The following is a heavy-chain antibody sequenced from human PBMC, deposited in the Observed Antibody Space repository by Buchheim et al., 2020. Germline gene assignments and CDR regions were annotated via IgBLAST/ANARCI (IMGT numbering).Heavy chain of an antibody. Sequence: QVQLVESGGGVVQPGRSLRLSCAASGFTFSSYGMHWVRQAPGKGLEWVAFIRCDGSNKYYADSVKGRFTISRDNSKNTLYLQMNSLRAEDTAVYYCAKGGYCSGGSCPLYYYYGMDVWGQGTT. V-gene: IGHV3-30*02. J-gene: IGHJ6*02. CDR1: GFTFSSYG. CDR3: AKGGYCSGGSCPLYYYYGMDV. D-gene: IGHD2-15*01. CDR2: IRCDGSNK.